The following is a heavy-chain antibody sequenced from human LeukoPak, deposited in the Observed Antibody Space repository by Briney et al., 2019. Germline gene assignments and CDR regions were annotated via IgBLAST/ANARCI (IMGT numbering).Heavy chain of an antibody. V-gene: IGHV1-2*02. CDR2: INPNSGGT. CDR1: VYTFTGYY. CDR3: ARKGSSWTSGFDP. D-gene: IGHD6-13*01. Sequence: GASVKVSCKASVYTFTGYYMHWVRQAPGQGLEWMGWINPNSGGTNYAQKFQGRVTMTRDTSISTAYMELSRLRSDDTAVYYCARKGSSWTSGFDPWGQGTLVTVSS. J-gene: IGHJ5*02.